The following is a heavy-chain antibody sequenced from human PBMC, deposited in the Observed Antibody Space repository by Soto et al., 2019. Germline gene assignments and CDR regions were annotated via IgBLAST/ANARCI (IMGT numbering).Heavy chain of an antibody. CDR1: GGSISSGGYS. V-gene: IGHV4-30-2*01. D-gene: IGHD6-19*01. Sequence: SETLSLTCAVSGGSISSGGYSWSWIRQPPGKGLEWIGYIYHSGSTYYNPSLKSRVTISVDRSKNQFSLKLSSVTAADTAVYYCARLMGDNNSGWPFDPWGQGTLVTVSS. CDR3: ARLMGDNNSGWPFDP. CDR2: IYHSGST. J-gene: IGHJ5*02.